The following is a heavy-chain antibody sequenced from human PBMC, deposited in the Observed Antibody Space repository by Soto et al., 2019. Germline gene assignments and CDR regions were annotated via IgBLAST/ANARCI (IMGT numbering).Heavy chain of an antibody. CDR2: ISSSGSTI. V-gene: IGHV3-11*01. CDR1: GFTFSDYY. Sequence: QVQLVESGGGLVKPGGSLRLSCAASGFTFSDYYMSWIRQAPGKGLEWVSYISSSGSTIYYADSVKGRFTISRDNAKNSLYLQMNSLRAEDTAVYYCARAGILPGLMTTVTRGDAFDIWGQGTMVTVSS. CDR3: ARAGILPGLMTTVTRGDAFDI. J-gene: IGHJ3*02. D-gene: IGHD4-17*01.